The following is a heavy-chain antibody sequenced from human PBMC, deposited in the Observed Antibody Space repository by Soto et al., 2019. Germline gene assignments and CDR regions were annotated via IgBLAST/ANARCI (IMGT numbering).Heavy chain of an antibody. CDR1: GGSFSGYY. CDR3: ARARNQRWAPAIFSDY. J-gene: IGHJ4*02. CDR2: FYYSGST. D-gene: IGHD3-3*01. Sequence: HSGTLYLTCAVYGGSFSGYYLSWIRKPPRQGQEWIGLFYYSGSTHYNPSLKSRLTVSVDTSKNQFSLKLSSVTAADTVVYYCARARNQRWAPAIFSDYWGQRTLVTVSS. V-gene: IGHV4-34*01.